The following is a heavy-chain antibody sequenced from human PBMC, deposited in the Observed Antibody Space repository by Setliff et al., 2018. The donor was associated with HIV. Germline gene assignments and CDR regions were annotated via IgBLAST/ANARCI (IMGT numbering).Heavy chain of an antibody. CDR1: GVSISSYY. V-gene: IGHV4-59*01. CDR3: AKSSPSIGYITDC. CDR2: IFPGGAT. J-gene: IGHJ4*02. Sequence: SETLSLTCSVSGVSISSYYWSWIRHSPGKGLEWSGIIFPGGATNYNPSLTSRVTISVDTSKNHHFLKLTSVTTADTAVYFCAKSSPSIGYITDCWGQGAPVTVSS. D-gene: IGHD5-12*01.